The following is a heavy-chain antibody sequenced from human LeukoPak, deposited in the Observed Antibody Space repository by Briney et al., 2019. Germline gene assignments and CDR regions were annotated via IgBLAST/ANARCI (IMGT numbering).Heavy chain of an antibody. CDR3: TRVVNGGHFDY. D-gene: IGHD2-8*01. J-gene: IGHJ4*02. CDR1: GASINVYY. CDR2: VYHTGTS. Sequence: SETLSLTCSVSGASINVYYWPWIRNPPGRGVGLIGYVYHTGTSGYDPCLKSRVAMSLDTSKNQVSLKLRSVTAADTAVYLCTRVVNGGHFDYWGQGTLVTVSS. V-gene: IGHV4-59*01.